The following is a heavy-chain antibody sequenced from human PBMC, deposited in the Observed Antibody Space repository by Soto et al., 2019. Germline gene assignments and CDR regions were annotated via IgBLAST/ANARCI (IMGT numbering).Heavy chain of an antibody. D-gene: IGHD5-12*01. Sequence: SETLSLTCTVSGGSISSSSYYWGWIRQPPGKGLEWIGSIYYSGSTYYNPSLKSRVTISVDTSKNQFSLELSSVTAADTAVYYCARRRDGYNPIFDYWGQGTLVTVSS. CDR1: GGSISSSSYY. J-gene: IGHJ4*02. CDR2: IYYSGST. V-gene: IGHV4-39*01. CDR3: ARRRDGYNPIFDY.